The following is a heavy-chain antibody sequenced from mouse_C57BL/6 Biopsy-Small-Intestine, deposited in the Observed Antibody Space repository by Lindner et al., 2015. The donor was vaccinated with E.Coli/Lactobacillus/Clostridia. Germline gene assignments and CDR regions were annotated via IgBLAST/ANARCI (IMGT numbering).Heavy chain of an antibody. Sequence: VQLQESGPELVKPGASVKISCKASGYAFSSSWMNWVKQRPGKGLEWIGRIYPGDGDTNYNRKFKGKATLTADKSSSTAYMQLSSLTSEDSAVYFCARGTTVVEDYAMDYWGQGTSVTVSS. V-gene: IGHV1-82*01. J-gene: IGHJ4*01. CDR3: ARGTTVVEDYAMDY. CDR2: IYPGDGDT. CDR1: GYAFSSSW. D-gene: IGHD1-1*01.